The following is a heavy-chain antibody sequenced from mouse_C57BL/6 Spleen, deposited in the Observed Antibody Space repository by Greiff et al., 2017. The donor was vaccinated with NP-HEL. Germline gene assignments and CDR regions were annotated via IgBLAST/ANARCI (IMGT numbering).Heavy chain of an antibody. J-gene: IGHJ1*03. Sequence: DVMLVESGGDLVKPGGSLKLSCAASGFTFSSYGMSWVRQTPDKRLEWVATISSGGSYTYYPASVKGRFTIARDNAKNTLYLQMSSLTSEDTAMYYCARHEDSNYWCFDVWGTGTTVTVSS. CDR3: ARHEDSNYWCFDV. CDR2: ISSGGSYT. V-gene: IGHV5-6*02. D-gene: IGHD2-5*01. CDR1: GFTFSSYG.